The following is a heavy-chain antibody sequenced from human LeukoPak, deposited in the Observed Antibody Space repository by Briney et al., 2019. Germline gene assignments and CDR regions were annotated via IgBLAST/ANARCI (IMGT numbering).Heavy chain of an antibody. CDR3: ASVPSGGGKRRVDY. V-gene: IGHV1-2*02. D-gene: IGHD3-16*01. J-gene: IGHJ4*02. CDR2: INPNSGGT. Sequence: ASVKVSCKAPGYTFTGYYMHWVRQAPGQGLEWMGWINPNSGGTNYAQKFQGRVTMTRDTSISTAYMELSRLRSDDTAVYYCASVPSGGGKRRVDYWGQGTLVTVSS. CDR1: GYTFTGYY.